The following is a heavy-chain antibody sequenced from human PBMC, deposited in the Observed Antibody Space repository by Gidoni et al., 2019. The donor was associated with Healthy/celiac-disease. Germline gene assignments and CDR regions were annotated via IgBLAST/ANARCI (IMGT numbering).Heavy chain of an antibody. J-gene: IGHJ2*01. D-gene: IGHD4-17*01. CDR2: IGTAGDT. V-gene: IGHV3-13*04. Sequence: VQLVESGGGLVQPGGSLRPPCAASGLPFSSYDMHWVRQATGKALEWVSAIGTAGDTYYPGSVKGRFTISRENAKNSLYLQMNSLRAGDTAVYYCARGDYGDWWYFDLWGRGTLVTVSS. CDR3: ARGDYGDWWYFDL. CDR1: GLPFSSYD.